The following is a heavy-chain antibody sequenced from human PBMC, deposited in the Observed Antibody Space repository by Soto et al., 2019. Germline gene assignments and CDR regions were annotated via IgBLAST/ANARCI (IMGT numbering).Heavy chain of an antibody. CDR3: AKDSGALPRFGYFWFDP. CDR1: GFTFDDYA. D-gene: IGHD2-15*01. J-gene: IGHJ5*02. V-gene: IGHV3-9*01. CDR2: ISWNSGSI. Sequence: EVQLVESGGGLVQPGRSLRLSCAASGFTFDDYAMHWVRQAPGKGLEWVSGISWNSGSIGYADSVKGRFTISRDNAKNSLYLQMNSLRAEDTALYYCAKDSGALPRFGYFWFDPWGQGTLVTVSS.